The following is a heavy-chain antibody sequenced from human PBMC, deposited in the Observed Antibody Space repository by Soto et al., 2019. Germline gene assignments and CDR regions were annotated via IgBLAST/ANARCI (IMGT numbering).Heavy chain of an antibody. Sequence: QITLKESGPTLVKPTQTLTLTCTVSGFSLSTSGVGVGWIRQPPGKALEWLALIYWNDDKRYSPSLKSRLTITKDTSKNQVVLTMTNMDPVDTATYYCAHRLDYYGSGSGCFDPWGQGTLVTVSS. J-gene: IGHJ5*02. CDR1: GFSLSTSGVG. V-gene: IGHV2-5*01. CDR3: AHRLDYYGSGSGCFDP. CDR2: IYWNDDK. D-gene: IGHD3-10*01.